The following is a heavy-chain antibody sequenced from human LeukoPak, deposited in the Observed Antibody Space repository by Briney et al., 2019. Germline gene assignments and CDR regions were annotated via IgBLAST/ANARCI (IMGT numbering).Heavy chain of an antibody. J-gene: IGHJ4*02. CDR1: GFTFSSYS. CDR3: ARGGAYCSSTSCYLDY. Sequence: GGSLRLSCAASGFTFSSYSMNWVRPAPGKGLEWVSSISSSSSYIYYADSVKGRFTISRDNAKNSLYLQMNSLRAEDTAVYYCARGGAYCSSTSCYLDYWGQGTLVTVSS. CDR2: ISSSSSYI. D-gene: IGHD2-2*01. V-gene: IGHV3-21*01.